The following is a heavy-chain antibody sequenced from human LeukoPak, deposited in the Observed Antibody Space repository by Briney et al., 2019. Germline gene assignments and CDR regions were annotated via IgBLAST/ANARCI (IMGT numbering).Heavy chain of an antibody. CDR2: IKEDGSEK. Sequence: PGGSLRLSCAASGFTFSSYEMNWVRQAPGKGLEWVANIKEDGSEKDYADSVKGRFTISRDNAKNSVFLQMNSLRDEDTAVYYCARGLNTSPGVDYWGQGTLVTVSS. CDR3: ARGLNTSPGVDY. CDR1: GFTFSSYE. D-gene: IGHD1/OR15-1a*01. J-gene: IGHJ4*02. V-gene: IGHV3-7*01.